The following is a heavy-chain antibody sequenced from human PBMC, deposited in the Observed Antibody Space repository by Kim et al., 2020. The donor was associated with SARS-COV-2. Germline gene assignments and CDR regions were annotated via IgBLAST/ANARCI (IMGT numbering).Heavy chain of an antibody. Sequence: GESLKISCQASAYSFTNDYIAWVRQVPGKGLEWVARIHPTDSYINFGPSFQGHVTVSVDKAVNTAFLHWGSLRTSDTAIYYFARLPRPSNWFNWYFDLW. D-gene: IGHD2-2*01. CDR2: IHPTDSYI. CDR3: ARLPRPSNWFNWYFDL. J-gene: IGHJ2*01. CDR1: AYSFTNDY. V-gene: IGHV5-10-1*01.